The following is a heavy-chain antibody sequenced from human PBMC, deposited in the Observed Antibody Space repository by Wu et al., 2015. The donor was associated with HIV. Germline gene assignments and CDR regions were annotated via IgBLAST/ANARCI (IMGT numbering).Heavy chain of an antibody. CDR1: GYTLTELS. J-gene: IGHJ6*02. Sequence: QVQLVQSGAEVKKPGASVKVSCKVSGYTLTELSMHWVRQAPGKGLEWMGGFDPEDGETIYAQKFQGRVTMTRNTSISTAYMELSSLTSEDTALYYCARVIHRRLPAAGTDYYYYGMDVWGQGTTVTVSS. CDR2: FDPEDGET. D-gene: IGHD6-13*01. V-gene: IGHV1-24*01. CDR3: ARVIHRRLPAAGTDYYYYGMDV.